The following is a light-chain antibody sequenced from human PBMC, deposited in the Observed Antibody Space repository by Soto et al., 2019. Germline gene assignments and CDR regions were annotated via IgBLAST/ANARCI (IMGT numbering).Light chain of an antibody. Sequence: EIVLTQSPATLSLSPGERATLSCRASQSVSSYLAWYQQKPGQAPRLLIYDASTRATGIPARFSGSVSGTDCTLTISSLEPEDCAVYYCQQRTNRFWTFGQGTKVEIK. CDR3: QQRTNRFWT. V-gene: IGKV3-11*01. CDR1: QSVSSY. J-gene: IGKJ1*01. CDR2: DAS.